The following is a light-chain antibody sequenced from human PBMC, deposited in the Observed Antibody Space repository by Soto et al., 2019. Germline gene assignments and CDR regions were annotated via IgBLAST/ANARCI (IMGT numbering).Light chain of an antibody. V-gene: IGKV3-20*01. CDR1: QTLTNNY. J-gene: IGKJ5*01. CDR3: QQYGSTSIT. CDR2: GAS. Sequence: EIMLTQSPGTLSLSPGESATLSCRASQTLTNNYLAWYQQKHGQAPRVLIYGASYRATGIPVRFSGSGSGKDFALTISRLEPDDFAVDYWQQYGSTSITFGHGPRLEMK.